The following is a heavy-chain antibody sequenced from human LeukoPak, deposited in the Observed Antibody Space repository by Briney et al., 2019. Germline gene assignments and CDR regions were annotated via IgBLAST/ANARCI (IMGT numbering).Heavy chain of an antibody. CDR1: GSSFSSYW. V-gene: IGHV3-74*01. CDR3: ARELGVGVIGGAFDM. D-gene: IGHD3-22*01. CDR2: INTDGTRT. Sequence: GGSLRLSCAASGSSFSSYWMHWVRQAPGKGLVWVSHINTDGTRTSYADSVKGRFTISRDNAKNTLSLQMDSLGTEDTAVYYCARELGVGVIGGAFDMWGQGTMVTVSS. J-gene: IGHJ3*02.